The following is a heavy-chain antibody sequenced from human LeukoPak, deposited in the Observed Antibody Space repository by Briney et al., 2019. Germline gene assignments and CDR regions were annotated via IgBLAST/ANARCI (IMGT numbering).Heavy chain of an antibody. CDR1: GYTFTSYD. Sequence: GASVNVSCKASGYTFTSYDINWVRQAAGQGLEWMGWISAYNGNTNSAQKFQGRLTMTTDTSTTTAYLELRSLRSDDTAVYYCARLGSSWNEIDYWGQGTLVTVSS. J-gene: IGHJ4*02. CDR3: ARLGSSWNEIDY. D-gene: IGHD6-13*01. CDR2: ISAYNGNT. V-gene: IGHV1-18*01.